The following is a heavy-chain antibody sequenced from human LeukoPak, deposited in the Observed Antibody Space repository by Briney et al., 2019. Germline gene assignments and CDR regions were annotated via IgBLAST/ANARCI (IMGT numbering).Heavy chain of an antibody. J-gene: IGHJ5*02. CDR1: GYTFTSYD. CDR2: MNPNSGNT. Sequence: ASVKVSCKASGYTFTSYDINWVRQATGQGLEWMGWMNPNSGNTGYAQRFQGRVTITRNTSISTAYMELSSLRSEDTAVYYCARADYDFLSGYYGYNWFDPWGQGTLVTVSS. V-gene: IGHV1-8*03. CDR3: ARADYDFLSGYYGYNWFDP. D-gene: IGHD3-3*01.